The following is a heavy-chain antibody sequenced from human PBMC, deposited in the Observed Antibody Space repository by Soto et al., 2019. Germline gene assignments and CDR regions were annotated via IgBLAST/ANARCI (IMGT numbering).Heavy chain of an antibody. CDR1: GYRFTSYS. V-gene: IGHV5-51*01. CDR3: DGREKRCYFDWYDS. Sequence: VQSLKISCRTSGYRFTSYSIAWQRQIPDKGLEWMGIIFLSDSDTRDSPSCQCQVTICAARSISTVCLQQDSQKAWHTAVYFCDGREKRCYFDWYDSWGRRTMVAVCS. CDR2: IFLSDSDT. J-gene: IGHJ5*01. D-gene: IGHD2-8*01.